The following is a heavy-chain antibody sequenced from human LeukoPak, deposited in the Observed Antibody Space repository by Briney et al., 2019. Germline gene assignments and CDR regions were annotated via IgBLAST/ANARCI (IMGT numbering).Heavy chain of an antibody. D-gene: IGHD3-10*01. J-gene: IGHJ4*02. CDR2: ISGSGGST. V-gene: IGHV3-23*01. CDR1: GFTFSSYA. Sequence: PGGSLRVSCAASGFTFSSYAMSWVRQAPGKGLEWVSVISGSGGSTEYADSVKGRFTISRDNSKNTLYLQMNSLRAEDTAIYSCAAASGSGSYGQDYWGQGTLVTVSS. CDR3: AAASGSGSYGQDY.